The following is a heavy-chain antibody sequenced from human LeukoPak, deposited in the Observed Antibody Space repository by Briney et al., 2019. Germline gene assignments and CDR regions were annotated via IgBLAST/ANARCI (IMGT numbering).Heavy chain of an antibody. V-gene: IGHV3-23*01. CDR3: AKDGCSSTSCYLEDKKDAFDI. D-gene: IGHD2-2*01. Sequence: PGGSLRLSCAASGFTFSSYAMSWVRQAPGKGLEWVSAISGSGGSTYYADSVKGRFTISRDNSKNTLYLQMNSLRAEDTAVYYCAKDGCSSTSCYLEDKKDAFDIWGQGTMVTVSS. J-gene: IGHJ3*02. CDR1: GFTFSSYA. CDR2: ISGSGGST.